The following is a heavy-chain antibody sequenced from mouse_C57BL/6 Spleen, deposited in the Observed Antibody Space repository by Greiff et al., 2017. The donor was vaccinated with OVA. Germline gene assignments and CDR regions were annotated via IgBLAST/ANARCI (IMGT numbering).Heavy chain of an antibody. CDR3: ARDSGYWYFDV. Sequence: DVKLVESGGGLVKPGGSLKLSCAASGFTFSDYGMHWVRQAPEKGLEWVAYISSGSSTIYYADTVKGRFTISRDNAKNTLFLQMTSLRSEDTAMYYCARDSGYWYFDVWGTGTTVTVSS. CDR1: GFTFSDYG. V-gene: IGHV5-17*01. D-gene: IGHD3-2*02. CDR2: ISSGSSTI. J-gene: IGHJ1*03.